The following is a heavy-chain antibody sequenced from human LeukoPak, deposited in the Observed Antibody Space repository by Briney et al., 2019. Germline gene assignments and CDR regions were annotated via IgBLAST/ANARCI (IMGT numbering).Heavy chain of an antibody. CDR2: IRYDGSNK. J-gene: IGHJ4*02. CDR3: AKDWSPTYYYDSSGYYYGY. D-gene: IGHD3-22*01. CDR1: GFTFSSYG. V-gene: IGHV3-30*02. Sequence: GGSLRLSCAASGFTFSSYGMHWVRQAPGKGLEWVACIRYDGSNKYYADSVKGRFTISRDNSKNTLYLQMNSLRAEDTAVYYCAKDWSPTYYYDSSGYYYGYWGQGTLVTVSS.